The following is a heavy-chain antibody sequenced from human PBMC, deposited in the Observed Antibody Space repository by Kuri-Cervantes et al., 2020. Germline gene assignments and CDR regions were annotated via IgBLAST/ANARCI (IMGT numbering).Heavy chain of an antibody. J-gene: IGHJ6*02. CDR1: GFTFSSYG. V-gene: IGHV3-30*03. Sequence: GGSLRLSCAASGFTFSSYGMHWVRQAPGKGLEWVAVISHDGSNKYYADSVKGRFTIPRDNSKNTLYLQMNSLRAEDTAVYYCARDPLYCSGGSCYYGMDAWGQGTTVTVSS. D-gene: IGHD2-15*01. CDR3: ARDPLYCSGGSCYYGMDA. CDR2: ISHDGSNK.